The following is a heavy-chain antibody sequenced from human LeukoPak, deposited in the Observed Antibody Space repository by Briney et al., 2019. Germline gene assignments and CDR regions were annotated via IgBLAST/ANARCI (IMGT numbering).Heavy chain of an antibody. CDR3: AKDRDVVVPAAIEP. CDR1: GFTFSSYG. J-gene: IGHJ5*02. Sequence: PGGSLRLSCAASGFTFSSYGMHWVRQAPGKWLEWVAFIRYDGSNKYYADSVKGRFTISRDNSKNTLYLQMNSLRAEDTAVYSCAKDRDVVVPAAIEPWGQGTLVTVSS. D-gene: IGHD2-2*01. V-gene: IGHV3-30*02. CDR2: IRYDGSNK.